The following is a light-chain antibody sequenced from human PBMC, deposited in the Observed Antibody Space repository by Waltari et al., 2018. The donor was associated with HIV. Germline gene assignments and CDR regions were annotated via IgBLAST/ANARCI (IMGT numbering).Light chain of an antibody. Sequence: EIVLTQSPATLSLSRGERATPPCRASQSVSSYLAWYHQKPGQAPRLLIYDASNRTTGIPARFSGSGSGTDFTLTISSLEPEDFAVYYCQQRSNWPPGLTFGGGTKVEIK. CDR1: QSVSSY. V-gene: IGKV3-11*01. CDR3: QQRSNWPPGLT. CDR2: DAS. J-gene: IGKJ4*01.